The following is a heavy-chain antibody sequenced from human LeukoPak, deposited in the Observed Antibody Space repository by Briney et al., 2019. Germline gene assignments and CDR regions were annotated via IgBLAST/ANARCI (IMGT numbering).Heavy chain of an antibody. CDR2: IYTSGST. CDR3: ARRHPHGGNHPGNEGVYDY. V-gene: IGHV4-4*09. CDR1: GGSISSYY. J-gene: IGHJ4*02. D-gene: IGHD4-23*01. Sequence: PSETLSLTCTVSGGSISSYYWSWIRQPPGKGLEWIGYIYTSGSTNYNPSLKSRVTISVDTSKNQFSLKLSSVTAADTAVYYCARRHPHGGNHPGNEGVYDYWGQGTLVTVSS.